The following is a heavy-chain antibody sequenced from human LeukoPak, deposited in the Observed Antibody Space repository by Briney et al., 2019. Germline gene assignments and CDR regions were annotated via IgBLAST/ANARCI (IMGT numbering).Heavy chain of an antibody. D-gene: IGHD2-15*01. V-gene: IGHV4-59*01. J-gene: IGHJ5*02. CDR3: ARAVVVAATVKWFDP. CDR1: GGSISGYY. Sequence: PSETLSHTCTVSGGSISGYYWSWIRQSPGKGLEWIGYIYYSGSTNYNPSLKSRVTMSVDTSKNHFSLKVSSVTAADTAVYYCARAVVVAATVKWFDPWGQGTLVTVSS. CDR2: IYYSGST.